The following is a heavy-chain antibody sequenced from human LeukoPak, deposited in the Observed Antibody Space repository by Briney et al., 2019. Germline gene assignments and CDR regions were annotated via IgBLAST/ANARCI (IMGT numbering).Heavy chain of an antibody. CDR2: IYYSGSS. CDR1: GCPLRSYP. Sequence: KPSETLYLTCTVPGCPLRSYPRSWIRQPPGKGLEWIGYIYYSGSSNYNPSLKSRVTISLDTSKQQHAQKLIAVPEADRPVYCCARGVIVQLRSRLYYFDCLVQGTLVTVSS. V-gene: IGHV4-59*01. J-gene: IGHJ4*02. CDR3: ARGVIVQLRSRLYYFDC. D-gene: IGHD2/OR15-2a*01.